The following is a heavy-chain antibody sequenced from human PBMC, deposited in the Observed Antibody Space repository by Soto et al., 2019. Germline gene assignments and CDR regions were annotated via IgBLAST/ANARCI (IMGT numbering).Heavy chain of an antibody. CDR1: GFTVSSNY. D-gene: IGHD1-26*01. V-gene: IGHV3-53*01. CDR2: IYSGSST. CDR3: ARGAWEEHWETFRYFDL. J-gene: IGHJ2*01. Sequence: GGSLRLSCAASGFTVSSNYMSWVRQAPGKGLEWVSVIYSGSSTYYADYVKCRFTISRDNSKNTLDQQMNSLRAEDTAVYYCARGAWEEHWETFRYFDLWGRGTLVTFSS.